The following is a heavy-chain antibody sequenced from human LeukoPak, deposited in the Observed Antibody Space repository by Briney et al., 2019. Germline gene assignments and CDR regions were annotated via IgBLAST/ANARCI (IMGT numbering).Heavy chain of an antibody. CDR3: ARGRGYSYGYFDC. Sequence: SETLSLTCTVTGGSISNYYWSWIRQPAGKGLEWIGRIYSSGNTNYNPSLKSRVTMSVDTSKNQFSLKLSFVTAADAAVYYCARGRGYSYGYFDCWGQGTLVTVSS. V-gene: IGHV4-4*07. CDR1: GGSISNYY. J-gene: IGHJ4*02. D-gene: IGHD5-18*01. CDR2: IYSSGNT.